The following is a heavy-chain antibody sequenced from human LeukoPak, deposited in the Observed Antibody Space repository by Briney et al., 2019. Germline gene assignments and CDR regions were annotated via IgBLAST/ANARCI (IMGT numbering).Heavy chain of an antibody. V-gene: IGHV1-18*01. D-gene: IGHD3-3*01. CDR1: GYTFTSYD. Sequence: ASVKVSCKASGYTFTSYDINWVRQAPGQGLEWMGWISAYNGNTNYAQKLQGRVTMTTDTSTSTAYMELRSLRSDDTAVYYCARERTIFGVVITSYYYGMDVWGQGTTVTVSS. J-gene: IGHJ6*02. CDR2: ISAYNGNT. CDR3: ARERTIFGVVITSYYYGMDV.